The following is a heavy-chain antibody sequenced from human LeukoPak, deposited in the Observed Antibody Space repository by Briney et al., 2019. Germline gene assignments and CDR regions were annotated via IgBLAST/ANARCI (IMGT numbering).Heavy chain of an antibody. V-gene: IGHV3-11*06. D-gene: IGHD1-1*01. CDR1: GFTFSDYY. CDR2: ISSSSSYT. Sequence: PGGSLRLSCAASGFTFSDYYMSWLRQAPGKGLEWVSYISSSSSYTKYADSVKGRFTISRDNAKNSLYLQVNSLRAEDTAVYYCARGTGTTAYFDYWGQGTLVTVSS. J-gene: IGHJ4*02. CDR3: ARGTGTTAYFDY.